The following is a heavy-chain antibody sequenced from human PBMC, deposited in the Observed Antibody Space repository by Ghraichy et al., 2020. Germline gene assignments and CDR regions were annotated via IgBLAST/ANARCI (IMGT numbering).Heavy chain of an antibody. Sequence: GESLNISCAASGFTFSSYAMHWVRQAPGKGLEYVSAISSNGGSTYYANSVKGRFTISRDNSKNTLYLQMGSLRAEDMAVYYCARGIAAAGTGGLGDNWFDPWGQGTLVTVSS. V-gene: IGHV3-64*01. CDR2: ISSNGGST. D-gene: IGHD6-13*01. CDR1: GFTFSSYA. CDR3: ARGIAAAGTGGLGDNWFDP. J-gene: IGHJ5*02.